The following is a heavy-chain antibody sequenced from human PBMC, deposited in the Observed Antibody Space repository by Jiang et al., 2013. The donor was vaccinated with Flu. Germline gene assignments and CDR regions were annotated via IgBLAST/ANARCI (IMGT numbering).Heavy chain of an antibody. J-gene: IGHJ4*02. CDR2: IDWDDDK. V-gene: IGHV2-70*11. CDR1: GFSLSTSGMC. Sequence: KPTQTLTLTCTFSGFSLSTSGMCVSWIRQPPGKALEWLARIDWDDDKYYSTSLKTRLTISKDTSKNXVVLTMTNMDPVDTATYYCARIRDSGSYYYFDYVGPGNPGHRL. CDR3: ARIRDSGSYYYFDY. D-gene: IGHD1-26*01.